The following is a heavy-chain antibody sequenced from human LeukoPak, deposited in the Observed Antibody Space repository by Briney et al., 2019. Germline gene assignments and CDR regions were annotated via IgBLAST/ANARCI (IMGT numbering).Heavy chain of an antibody. CDR3: ARSITIFGVPIGGYNWFDP. CDR2: IYHSGST. J-gene: IGHJ5*02. V-gene: IGHV4-30-2*01. Sequence: PSETLSLTCAVSGGSISSGGYSWSWIRQPPGKGLEWIGYIYHSGSTNYNPSLKSRVTISVDTSKNQFSLKLSSVTAADTAVYYCARSITIFGVPIGGYNWFDPWGQGTLVTVSS. D-gene: IGHD3-3*01. CDR1: GGSISSGGYS.